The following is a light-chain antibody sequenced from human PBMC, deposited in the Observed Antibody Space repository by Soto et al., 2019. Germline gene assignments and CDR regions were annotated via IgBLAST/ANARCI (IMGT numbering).Light chain of an antibody. CDR2: AAS. Sequence: DIQMTQFPSTLSASVGDRVTITCRASQTIVGWVAWFQQKPGRAPKLLIFAASALETGVPSRFSGGGSGTDFTLSITSLQPYDFATSYCQQYDSYPYTFGQGTKVEMK. CDR1: QTIVGW. CDR3: QQYDSYPYT. V-gene: IGKV1-5*03. J-gene: IGKJ2*01.